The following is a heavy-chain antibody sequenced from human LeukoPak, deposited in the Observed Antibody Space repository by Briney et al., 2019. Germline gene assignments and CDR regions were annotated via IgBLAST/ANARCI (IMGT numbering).Heavy chain of an antibody. Sequence: LSETLSLTCTVSGGSISSCYWSWIRQPPGKGLEWIGYIYYRGSTNYNPSLKSRVTISVDTSKNQFSLKLSSVTAADTAVYYCARHHQVSGYCSSTSCRDWFDPWGLGTLVTASS. J-gene: IGHJ5*02. CDR1: GGSISSCY. V-gene: IGHV4-59*08. CDR3: ARHHQVSGYCSSTSCRDWFDP. CDR2: IYYRGST. D-gene: IGHD2-2*01.